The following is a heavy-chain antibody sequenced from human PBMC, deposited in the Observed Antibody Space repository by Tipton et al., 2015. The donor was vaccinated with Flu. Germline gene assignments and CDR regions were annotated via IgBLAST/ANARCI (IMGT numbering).Heavy chain of an antibody. V-gene: IGHV4-38-2*02. D-gene: IGHD5-24*01. CDR1: GYSISSGFY. Sequence: TLSLTCTVSGYSISSGFYWGWIRQPPGKGLEWIGNIYHSGSTFYNPPLKSRCTISADTSKNQFSLMLSSVTAADTAVYYCARGDGYNFDYWGQGTLVTVSS. CDR2: IYHSGST. J-gene: IGHJ4*02. CDR3: ARGDGYNFDY.